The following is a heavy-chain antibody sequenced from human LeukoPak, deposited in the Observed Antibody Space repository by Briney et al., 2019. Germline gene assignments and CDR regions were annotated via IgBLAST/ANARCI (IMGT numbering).Heavy chain of an antibody. Sequence: GGSLRLSCAASGXTFSFYGVSWVRQAPGKGREWVSAISGNGVTTYYADSVKGRFTVSRDNSKTTMYLQMNSVRAEDTAVYFCAKDFGGNPFDYWGQGTLVTVSS. D-gene: IGHD4-23*01. J-gene: IGHJ4*02. CDR2: ISGNGVTT. CDR1: GXTFSFYG. V-gene: IGHV3-23*01. CDR3: AKDFGGNPFDY.